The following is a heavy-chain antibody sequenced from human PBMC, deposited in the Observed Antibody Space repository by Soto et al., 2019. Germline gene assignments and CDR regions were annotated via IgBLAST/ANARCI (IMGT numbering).Heavy chain of an antibody. CDR1: GFTFSSYA. CDR2: ISDSGGST. D-gene: IGHD4-17*01. CDR3: AQDHYGDSNHFDY. V-gene: IGHV3-23*01. Sequence: EVQLLESGGGLVQPGGSLRLSCAASGFTFSSYAMNWVRQAPGKGLEWVSVISDSGGSTDYADSVKGRFTISRDNSRNTLYLQMNSLRVEDTAVYYCAQDHYGDSNHFDYWGQGTLVTVSS. J-gene: IGHJ4*02.